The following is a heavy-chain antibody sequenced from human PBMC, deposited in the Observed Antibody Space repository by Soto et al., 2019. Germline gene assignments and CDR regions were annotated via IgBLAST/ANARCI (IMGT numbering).Heavy chain of an antibody. D-gene: IGHD3-22*01. V-gene: IGHV4-59*08. J-gene: IGHJ6*03. CDR2: LYYSGTT. CDR1: GGSFRGYY. Sequence: NPSETLSLTCTVSGGSFRGYYWSWIRQPPGKGLEWIGYLYYSGTTNYNPSLKSRLTISVDTSKNQFSLKLSSVTAADTAVYYCARRIEVAAADGVGYYYYLDVWGKGTSVTVSS. CDR3: ARRIEVAAADGVGYYYYLDV.